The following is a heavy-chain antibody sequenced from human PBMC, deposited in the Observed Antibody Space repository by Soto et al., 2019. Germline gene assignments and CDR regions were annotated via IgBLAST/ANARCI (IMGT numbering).Heavy chain of an antibody. CDR1: GYTFTSYG. D-gene: IGHD3-3*01. J-gene: IGHJ6*02. CDR3: ARANYDFWSARPAGYYYGMDV. Sequence: QVQLVQSGAEVKKPGASVKVSCKASGYTFTSYGISWVRQAPGQGLEWMGWISAYNGNTNYAQKFQGRVTITADESTSTAYMELSSLRSEDTAVYYCARANYDFWSARPAGYYYGMDVWGQGTTVTVSS. V-gene: IGHV1-18*04. CDR2: ISAYNGNT.